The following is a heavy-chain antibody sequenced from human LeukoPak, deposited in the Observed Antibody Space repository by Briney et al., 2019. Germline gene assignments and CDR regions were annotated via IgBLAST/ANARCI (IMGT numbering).Heavy chain of an antibody. CDR3: ARAEKEVVGADY. J-gene: IGHJ4*02. Sequence: SETLSLTCTISGGSISSYYWSWIRQPPGKGLEWIGYMYYSGSTNYNPSLKSRVTISVDMSKNQVSLKLSSVTAADTAVYYCARAEKEVVGADYWGQGTLVTVSS. D-gene: IGHD1-26*01. CDR1: GGSISSYY. V-gene: IGHV4-59*01. CDR2: MYYSGST.